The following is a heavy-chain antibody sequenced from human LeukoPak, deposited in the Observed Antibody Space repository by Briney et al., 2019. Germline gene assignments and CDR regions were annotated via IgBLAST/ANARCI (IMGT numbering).Heavy chain of an antibody. D-gene: IGHD1-1*01. CDR3: ARPVPSRLGWFDP. Sequence: SETLSLTRTVSGGSISSSSYYWGWVPQPPGKGLGWIGSIYYSGSTYYNPSLKSRVTISADTSKNQFSLKLSSVTAAGTAVYYCARPVPSRLGWFDPWGQGTLVTVSS. J-gene: IGHJ5*02. CDR1: GGSISSSSYY. CDR2: IYYSGST. V-gene: IGHV4-39*01.